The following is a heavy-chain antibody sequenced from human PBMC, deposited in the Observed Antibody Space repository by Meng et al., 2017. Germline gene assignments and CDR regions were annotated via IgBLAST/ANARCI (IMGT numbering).Heavy chain of an antibody. J-gene: IGHJ4*02. CDR1: GYTLSSDG. CDR2: INTYNGKT. V-gene: IGHV1-18*01. CDR3: ATRGNPYLNC. Sequence: RVQSGGEVKRPGASVKVSCEASGYTLSSDGFSWVRQAPGQGLEWLGWINTYNGKTDYAQKFQGRITMTTDTFTSTAYMELRNLRSDDTAVYYCATRGNPYLNCWGQGTLVPSPQ.